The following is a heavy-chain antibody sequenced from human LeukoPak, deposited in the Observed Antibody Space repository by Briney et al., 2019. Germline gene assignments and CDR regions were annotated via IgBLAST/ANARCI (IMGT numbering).Heavy chain of an antibody. CDR2: IIPIFGTA. V-gene: IGHV1-69*05. CDR1: GGTFSSYA. Sequence: SVKVSCKASGGTFSSYAISWVRQAPGQGLEWMGGIIPIFGTANYAQKFQGRVTITTDESTSTAYMELSSLRSEDRAVYYCARVGETQYSYAEGDYFDYWGQGTLVTVSS. CDR3: ARVGETQYSYAEGDYFDY. J-gene: IGHJ4*02. D-gene: IGHD5-18*01.